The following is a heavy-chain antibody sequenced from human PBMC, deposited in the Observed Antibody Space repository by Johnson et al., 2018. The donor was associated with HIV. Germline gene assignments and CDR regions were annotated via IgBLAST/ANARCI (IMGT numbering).Heavy chain of an antibody. Sequence: VQLVESGGGVVRPGGSLRLSCAASGFTFDDYGMSWVRQAPGKGLEWVSYISRSGSTIYYADSVRGRFTISRDNSKNTLYLQMNSLRTEDTAVYYWAGGGGIEWELLPNTFDIWGQGTMVTVSS. J-gene: IGHJ3*02. D-gene: IGHD1-26*01. CDR2: ISRSGSTI. V-gene: IGHV3-48*01. CDR1: GFTFDDYG. CDR3: AGGGGIEWELLPNTFDI.